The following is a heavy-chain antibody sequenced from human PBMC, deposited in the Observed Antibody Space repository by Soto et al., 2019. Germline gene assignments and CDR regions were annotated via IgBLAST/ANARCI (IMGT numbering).Heavy chain of an antibody. CDR3: ARGLRGSSDYYYYGMDV. Sequence: ASVKVSCKASGYTFTSYGISWVRQAPGQGLEWMGWISAYNGNTHYAQKLQGRVTMTTDTSTSTAYMELRSLRSDDTAVYYCARGLRGSSDYYYYGMDVWGQGTTVTVSS. CDR2: ISAYNGNT. D-gene: IGHD6-6*01. V-gene: IGHV1-18*01. J-gene: IGHJ6*02. CDR1: GYTFTSYG.